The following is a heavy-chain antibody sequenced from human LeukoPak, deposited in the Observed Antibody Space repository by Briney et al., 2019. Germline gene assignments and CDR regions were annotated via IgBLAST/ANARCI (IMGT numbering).Heavy chain of an antibody. CDR1: GYTFTSYG. D-gene: IGHD3-10*01. CDR2: ISAYNGNT. Sequence: ASVKVSCKASGYTFTSYGISWVRQAPGQGLEWMGWISAYNGNTNYAQKLQGRVTMTTDTSTSTAYMELRSLRSDDTAVYYCARVLGQPGVLLWFGSDYWGQGTLVTVSS. CDR3: ARVLGQPGVLLWFGSDY. J-gene: IGHJ4*02. V-gene: IGHV1-18*01.